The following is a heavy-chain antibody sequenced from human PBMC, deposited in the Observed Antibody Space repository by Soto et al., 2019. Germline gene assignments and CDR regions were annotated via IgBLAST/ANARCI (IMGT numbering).Heavy chain of an antibody. V-gene: IGHV3-30*04. CDR1: GFTLSTYA. J-gene: IGHJ4*02. CDR2: ILYDGSSK. Sequence: QVQLVESGGGVVQPGRSLRLSCAASGFTLSTYAMHWVRQAPGKGLEWVALILYDGSSKYYADSVKGRFTISRDNSKNTLYLQMNSLRAEDTAVYYCARGLIVGAVDYWGQGTLVTVSS. D-gene: IGHD1-26*01. CDR3: ARGLIVGAVDY.